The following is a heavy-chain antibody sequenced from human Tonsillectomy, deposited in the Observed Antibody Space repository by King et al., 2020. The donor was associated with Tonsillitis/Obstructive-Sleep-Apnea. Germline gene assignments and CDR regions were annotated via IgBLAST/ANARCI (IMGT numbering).Heavy chain of an antibody. CDR2: IWYDGSNK. D-gene: IGHD2-2*01. J-gene: IGHJ3*02. CDR3: ARGRPGAKHDAMDI. CDR1: GFTFSSDG. Sequence: VQLVESGGGVVQPGRSLRLSCAASGFTFSSDGMHRVRQAPGKGLEWVGVIWYDGSNKFYADSVKGRFNISRANSKNTLYLQMNSRRAEETAVYYCARGRPGAKHDAMDIWGKGTMVTVSS. V-gene: IGHV3-33*01.